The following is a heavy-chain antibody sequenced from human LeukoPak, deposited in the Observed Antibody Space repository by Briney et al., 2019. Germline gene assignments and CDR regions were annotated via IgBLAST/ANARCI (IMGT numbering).Heavy chain of an antibody. CDR1: GFTFSSYS. V-gene: IGHV3-23*01. CDR3: AKAILRAARAFDY. CDR2: ISGSGGST. J-gene: IGHJ4*02. Sequence: GGSLRLSRAASGFTFSSYSMNWVRQAPGKGLEWVSAISGSGGSTYYADSVKGRFTISRDNSKNMLYLQMNSLRAEDTAVYYCAKAILRAARAFDYWGQGTLVTVSS. D-gene: IGHD6-6*01.